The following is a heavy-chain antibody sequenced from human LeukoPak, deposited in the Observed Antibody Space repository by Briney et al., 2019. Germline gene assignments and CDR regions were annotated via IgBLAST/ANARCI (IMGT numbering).Heavy chain of an antibody. CDR3: ARVRPEYHFDY. D-gene: IGHD6-6*01. J-gene: IGHJ4*02. Sequence: VGSLRLSCAASGITFSSYSMAWVPQAPGRGLEWVSFITGSSGTIYYADSVKGRFTISRDNATNSLFLQMNSLRDEDTAVYYCARVRPEYHFDYWGQGTLVTVSS. CDR1: GITFSSYS. V-gene: IGHV3-48*02. CDR2: ITGSSGTI.